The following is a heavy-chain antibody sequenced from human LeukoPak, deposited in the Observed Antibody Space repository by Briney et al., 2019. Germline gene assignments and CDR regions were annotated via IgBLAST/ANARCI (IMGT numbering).Heavy chain of an antibody. CDR1: GFTFNNYW. Sequence: GGSLRLSCAAFGFTFNNYWMSWVRQAPGKGLEWVANINQDGSGKHYVDSVKGRFTTSRDNAKNSLHLQMNSLRAEDTAVYFCAKASIAGAIGVLDYWGQGTLVTVSS. V-gene: IGHV3-7*01. D-gene: IGHD1-26*01. J-gene: IGHJ4*02. CDR3: AKASIAGAIGVLDY. CDR2: INQDGSGK.